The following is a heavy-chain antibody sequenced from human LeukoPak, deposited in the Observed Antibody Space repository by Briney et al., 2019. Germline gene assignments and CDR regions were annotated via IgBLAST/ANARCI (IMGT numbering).Heavy chain of an antibody. CDR3: ARGLGYSYYYFDY. V-gene: IGHV1-69*04. Sequence: SVKVSCKASGGTFSSYAISWVRQAPGQGLEWMGRIIPILGIANYAQKFQGRVTITADKSTSTAYMELSSLRSEDTAVYCCARGLGYSYYYFDYWGQGTLVTVSS. D-gene: IGHD5-18*01. J-gene: IGHJ4*02. CDR1: GGTFSSYA. CDR2: IIPILGIA.